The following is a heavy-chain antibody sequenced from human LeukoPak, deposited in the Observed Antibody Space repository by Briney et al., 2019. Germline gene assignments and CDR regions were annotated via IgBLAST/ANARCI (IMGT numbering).Heavy chain of an antibody. J-gene: IGHJ4*02. CDR2: ISAYNGNA. CDR1: GYTFTSYG. D-gene: IGHD3-10*01. Sequence: ASVKVSCKASGYTFTSYGISWVRQAPGQGLEWMGWISAYNGNANYAQKFQGRVTMTTDTSTSTAYMELRSLRSDDTAVYYCARKAAGELLWFGESSDGIFDYWGRGTLVTVSS. CDR3: ARKAAGELLWFGESSDGIFDY. V-gene: IGHV1-18*01.